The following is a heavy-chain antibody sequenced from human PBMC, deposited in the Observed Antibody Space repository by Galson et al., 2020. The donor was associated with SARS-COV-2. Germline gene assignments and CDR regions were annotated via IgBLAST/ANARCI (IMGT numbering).Heavy chain of an antibody. Sequence: SQTLSLTCTVPGDSISSSVYHWAWIRQPPGKGLEWIGSIYYNGATYYSPSLKSRATISLDTSKNQFSLKLTSVTAADTAVYFCTSETASSSGNWGQGTLVTVSS. CDR3: TSETASSSGN. CDR2: IYYNGAT. CDR1: GDSISSSVYH. J-gene: IGHJ4*02. V-gene: IGHV4-39*07. D-gene: IGHD6-6*01.